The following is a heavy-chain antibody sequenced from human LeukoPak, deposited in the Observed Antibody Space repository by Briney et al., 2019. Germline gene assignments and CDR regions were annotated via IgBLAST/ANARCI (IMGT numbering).Heavy chain of an antibody. Sequence: PGRSLRLSCAASGFTFSSYAMHWVRQAPGKGLEWVAVISYDGSNKYYADSVKGRFTISRDNSKNTLYLQMNSLRAEDTAVYYCARDHITIFGVVIESYFDYWGQGTLVTVSS. CDR2: ISYDGSNK. V-gene: IGHV3-30-3*01. CDR3: ARDHITIFGVVIESYFDY. CDR1: GFTFSSYA. J-gene: IGHJ4*02. D-gene: IGHD3-3*01.